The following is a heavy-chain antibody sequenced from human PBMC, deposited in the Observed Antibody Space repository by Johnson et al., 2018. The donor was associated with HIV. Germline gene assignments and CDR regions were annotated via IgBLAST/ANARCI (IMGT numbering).Heavy chain of an antibody. CDR2: IRYDGSNK. CDR1: GFTFSSYA. Sequence: QMQLVESGGGVVQPGRSLRLSCAASGFTFSSYALHWVRQAPGKGLEWVTFIRYDGSNKYYADSVKGRFTISRDNSTNTLYLQMSSLRAEDTAVYYCAKDLVGTAPGAFDIWGQGTMVTVSS. D-gene: IGHD7-27*01. CDR3: AKDLVGTAPGAFDI. V-gene: IGHV3-30*02. J-gene: IGHJ3*02.